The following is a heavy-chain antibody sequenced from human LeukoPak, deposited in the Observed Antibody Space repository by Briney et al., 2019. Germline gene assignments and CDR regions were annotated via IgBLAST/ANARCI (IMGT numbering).Heavy chain of an antibody. D-gene: IGHD6-19*01. CDR2: IIPIFGTA. CDR1: GGTFSSYA. CDR3: ARGRYSSGRYGSFDY. V-gene: IGHV1-69*01. Sequence: GSSVKVSCKASGGTFSSYAISWVRQAPGQGLEWMGGIIPIFGTANYAQKFQGRVTITADEFTSTAYMELSSLRSEDTAVYYCARGRYSSGRYGSFDYWGQGTLVTVSS. J-gene: IGHJ4*02.